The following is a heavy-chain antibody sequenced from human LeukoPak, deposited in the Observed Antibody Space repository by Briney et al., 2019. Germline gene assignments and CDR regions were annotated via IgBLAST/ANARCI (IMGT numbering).Heavy chain of an antibody. V-gene: IGHV5-51*01. D-gene: IGHD3-22*01. Sequence: GESLKISCKASGYSFTSYWIAWVRQMPGKGLEWMGLIYPGDSKTRYSPSFQGQVAISADKSITAAYLQWRSLKASATAMYYCARLDRRGYSEYWGQGTLVTVSS. J-gene: IGHJ4*02. CDR1: GYSFTSYW. CDR3: ARLDRRGYSEY. CDR2: IYPGDSKT.